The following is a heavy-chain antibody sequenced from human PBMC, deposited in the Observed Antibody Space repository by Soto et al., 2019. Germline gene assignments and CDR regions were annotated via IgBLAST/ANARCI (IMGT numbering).Heavy chain of an antibody. J-gene: IGHJ4*02. CDR2: ITGSGRDT. Sequence: GGSLRLSCAASGFTFRNNVLSWVRQAPGKGLDWVSGITGSGRDTYYADSVKGRFTISRDNSKNMVFLQMNSLRAEDTALYCAKNGLDNSPSAIDSWGPGXLVTVSS. CDR3: AKNGLDNSPSAIDS. CDR1: GFTFRNNV. D-gene: IGHD2-8*01. V-gene: IGHV3-23*01.